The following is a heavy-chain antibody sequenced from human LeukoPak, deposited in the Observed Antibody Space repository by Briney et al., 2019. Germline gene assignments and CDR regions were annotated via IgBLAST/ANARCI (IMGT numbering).Heavy chain of an antibody. J-gene: IGHJ2*01. CDR2: IIPIFGTA. V-gene: IGHV1-69*05. CDR3: ARGEYYDSSGYYPDGWYFDL. CDR1: GGTFSSYA. Sequence: GSSVKVSCKDSGGTFSSYAISWVRQAPGQGLEWMGGIIPIFGTANYAQKFQGRVTITTDESTSTAYMEPSSLRSEDTAVYYCARGEYYDSSGYYPDGWYFDLWGRGTLVTVSS. D-gene: IGHD3-22*01.